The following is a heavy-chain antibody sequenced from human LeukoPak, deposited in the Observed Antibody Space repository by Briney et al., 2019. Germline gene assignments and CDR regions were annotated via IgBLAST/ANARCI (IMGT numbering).Heavy chain of an antibody. CDR2: ISGSGGST. CDR3: AKGSGVLGAFDI. J-gene: IGHJ3*02. CDR1: GFTFSSYG. V-gene: IGHV3-23*01. D-gene: IGHD3-3*01. Sequence: PGGSLRLSCAASGFTFSSYGMSWVRQAPGKGLEWVSAISGSGGSTYYADSVKGRFTISRDNSKNTLYLQMNSLRAEDTAVYYCAKGSGVLGAFDIWGQGTMVTVSS.